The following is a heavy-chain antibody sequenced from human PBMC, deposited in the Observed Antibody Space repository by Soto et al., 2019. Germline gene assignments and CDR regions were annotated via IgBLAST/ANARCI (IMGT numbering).Heavy chain of an antibody. Sequence: ASVKVSCKASGYIFTSYVIHWVRQAPGQRLEWMGWINAGNGNTKYLQKFQGRVTTTRDTSASIAYMEMTSLRSEDTAVYYCARGNNWFDTWGQGTLVTVSS. J-gene: IGHJ5*02. CDR1: GYIFTSYV. CDR2: INAGNGNT. CDR3: ARGNNWFDT. V-gene: IGHV1-3*01.